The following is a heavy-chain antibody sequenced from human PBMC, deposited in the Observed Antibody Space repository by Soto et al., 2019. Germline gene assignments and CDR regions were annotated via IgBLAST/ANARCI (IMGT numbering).Heavy chain of an antibody. CDR2: ISYDGSNK. J-gene: IGHJ4*02. Sequence: QVQLVESGGGVVQPGRSLRLSCAASGFTFSSYGMHWVRQAPGKGLEWVAVISYDGSNKYYADSVKGRFTISRDNSKNTLYLQMNSLRAEDTAVYYCAKENYGEHPCCDYWGQGTLVTVSS. D-gene: IGHD4-17*01. CDR1: GFTFSSYG. V-gene: IGHV3-30*18. CDR3: AKENYGEHPCCDY.